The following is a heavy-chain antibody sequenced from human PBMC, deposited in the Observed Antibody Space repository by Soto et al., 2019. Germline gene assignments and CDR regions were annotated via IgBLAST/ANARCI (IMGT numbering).Heavy chain of an antibody. CDR2: ISGNSGSK. J-gene: IGHJ3*02. CDR1: GFTFSSYA. D-gene: IGHD2-2*01. CDR3: AKDTVVVPAAMDAFDI. Sequence: GGPLRLSCAASGFTFSSYAIAWVRQAPGKGLERVSIISGNSGSKYYADSVKGRFTISRDNSKNTLFLQMNSLRAEDTAVYYCAKDTVVVPAAMDAFDIWGQGTMVTVSS. V-gene: IGHV3-23*01.